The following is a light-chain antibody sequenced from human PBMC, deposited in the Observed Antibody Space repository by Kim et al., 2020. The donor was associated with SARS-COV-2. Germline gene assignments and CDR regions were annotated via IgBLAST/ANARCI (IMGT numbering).Light chain of an antibody. Sequence: DIQMTQSPSTLSASVGDRVTITYRASQSISSWLAWYQQKPGKAPKLLIYKASSLESGVPSRFSGSGSGTEFTLTISSLQPDDFATYYCQQYNSYLLTFGGGTKVDIK. CDR1: QSISSW. CDR3: QQYNSYLLT. V-gene: IGKV1-5*03. CDR2: KAS. J-gene: IGKJ4*01.